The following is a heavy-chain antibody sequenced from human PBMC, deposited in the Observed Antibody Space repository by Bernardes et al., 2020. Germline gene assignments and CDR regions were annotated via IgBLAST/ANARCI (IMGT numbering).Heavy chain of an antibody. CDR1: GFTFSSYS. CDR3: ARKSKTQYYYYYYMDV. V-gene: IGHV3-21*01. CDR2: ISSSSSYI. J-gene: IGHJ6*03. Sequence: GGSLRLSCAASGFTFSSYSMNWVRQAPGKGLEWVSSISSSSSYIYYADSVKGRFTISRDNAKNSLYLQMNRLRAEDTAVYYCARKSKTQYYYYYYMDVWGKGTTVTVSS.